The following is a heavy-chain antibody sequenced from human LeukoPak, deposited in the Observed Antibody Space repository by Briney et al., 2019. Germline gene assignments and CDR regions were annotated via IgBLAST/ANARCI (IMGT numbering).Heavy chain of an antibody. CDR1: GGTFSSYA. CDR2: IIPIFGTA. CDR3: ARVKAAAGTLIWFDP. D-gene: IGHD6-13*01. V-gene: IGHV1-69*13. Sequence: SVKVSCKASGGTFSSYAISWVRQAPGQGLEWMGGIIPIFGTANYAQKFQGRVTITSDESTSTAYRELSSLRSEDTAVYYCARVKAAAGTLIWFDPWGQGTLVTVSS. J-gene: IGHJ5*02.